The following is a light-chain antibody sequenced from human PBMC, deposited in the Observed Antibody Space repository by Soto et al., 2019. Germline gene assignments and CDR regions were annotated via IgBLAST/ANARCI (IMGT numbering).Light chain of an antibody. CDR3: ATWDDSLNAAV. Sequence: QSVLTQPPSLSGTPGQRVTISCSGSTSNIAGNTVHWYQHLPETAPKLLMYIDDQRPSGVPDRFSGSKSGTSASLAISGLQSEDEADYYCATWDDSLNAAVFGGGTQLTVL. J-gene: IGLJ7*01. V-gene: IGLV1-44*01. CDR2: IDD. CDR1: TSNIAGNT.